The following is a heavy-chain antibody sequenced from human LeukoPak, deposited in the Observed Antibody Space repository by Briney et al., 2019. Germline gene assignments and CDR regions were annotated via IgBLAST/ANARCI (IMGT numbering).Heavy chain of an antibody. V-gene: IGHV3-74*01. Sequence: GGSLRLSCTASGFSFSGHWMHWARQLPGKGLVWVSRISPTGSTTSYADSVKGRFTVSRDNAKNTLYLQVNNLRAEDTAVYYCARGEPSGYSYGPLDYWGQGTLVTVSS. CDR1: GFSFSGHW. D-gene: IGHD5-18*01. CDR3: ARGEPSGYSYGPLDY. CDR2: ISPTGSTT. J-gene: IGHJ4*02.